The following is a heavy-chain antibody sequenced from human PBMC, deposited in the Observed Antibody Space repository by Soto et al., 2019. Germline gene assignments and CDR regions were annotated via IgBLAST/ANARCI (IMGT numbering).Heavy chain of an antibody. CDR3: ARDRRFRTIFGVTHVYRYFDY. Sequence: QVQLVESGGGVVQPGRSLRLSCAASGFTFSSYAMHWVRQAPGKGLEWVAVISYDGSNKYYADSVKGRFTISRDNSKNTLYLQMNSLRAEDTAVYYCARDRRFRTIFGVTHVYRYFDYWGQGTLVTVSP. V-gene: IGHV3-30-3*01. J-gene: IGHJ4*02. D-gene: IGHD3-3*01. CDR2: ISYDGSNK. CDR1: GFTFSSYA.